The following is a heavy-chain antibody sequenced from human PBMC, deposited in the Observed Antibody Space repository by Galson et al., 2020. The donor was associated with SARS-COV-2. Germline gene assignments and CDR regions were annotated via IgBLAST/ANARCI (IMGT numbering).Heavy chain of an antibody. CDR2: IKSKTDGGTT. D-gene: IGHD3-22*01. CDR1: GFTFSNAW. J-gene: IGHJ1*01. CDR3: TTDRIRVTMIVVVTTLEYFQH. Sequence: GESLKISCAASGFTFSNAWMSWVRQAPGKGLEWVGRIKSKTDGGTTDYAAPVKGRFTISRDDSKNTLYLQMNSLKTEDTAVYYCTTDRIRVTMIVVVTTLEYFQHWGQGTLVTVSS. V-gene: IGHV3-15*01.